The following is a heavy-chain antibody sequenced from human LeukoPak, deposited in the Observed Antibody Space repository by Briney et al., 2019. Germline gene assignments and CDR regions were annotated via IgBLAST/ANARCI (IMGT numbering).Heavy chain of an antibody. V-gene: IGHV3-33*03. CDR3: TKADEMNMDY. CDR2: IWYDGSIE. J-gene: IGHJ4*02. Sequence: GGSLRLSCAASGFTFSRYGMHWVRQAPRKGLEWVAVIWYDGSIEYYADSVKGRFTIFKDNSKNTLYLQMNSLRAEDTAVYYCTKADEMNMDYWGQGTLVTVSS. CDR1: GFTFSRYG. D-gene: IGHD2/OR15-2a*01.